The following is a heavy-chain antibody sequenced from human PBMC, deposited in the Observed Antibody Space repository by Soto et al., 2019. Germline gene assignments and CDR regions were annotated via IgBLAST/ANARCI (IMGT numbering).Heavy chain of an antibody. Sequence: PSETLSLTCAVSGGSISSGDSSWSWIRQPPGKGLEWIGYIYHSEYTYYNPSLKSRVTISLDRSKHQFSLNLSSVTAADTAVYYCARGYSGYDFGGDYYYYYGMDVWGQWTTVTVSS. CDR2: IYHSEYT. CDR1: GGSISSGDSS. D-gene: IGHD5-12*01. J-gene: IGHJ6*02. V-gene: IGHV4-30-2*01. CDR3: ARGYSGYDFGGDYYYYYGMDV.